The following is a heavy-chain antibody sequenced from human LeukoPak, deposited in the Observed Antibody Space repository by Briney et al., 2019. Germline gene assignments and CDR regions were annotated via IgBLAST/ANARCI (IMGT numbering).Heavy chain of an antibody. CDR1: GFTFSSYG. Sequence: GGSLRLSCAASGFTFSSYGMHWVRQAPGKGLEWVAFIRYDGSNKYYADSVKGRFTISRDNSKNTLYLQMNSLRAEDTAVYYCAKDEGYYYGSGSYVDIWGQGTMVTVSS. D-gene: IGHD3-10*01. V-gene: IGHV3-30*02. CDR2: IRYDGSNK. J-gene: IGHJ3*02. CDR3: AKDEGYYYGSGSYVDI.